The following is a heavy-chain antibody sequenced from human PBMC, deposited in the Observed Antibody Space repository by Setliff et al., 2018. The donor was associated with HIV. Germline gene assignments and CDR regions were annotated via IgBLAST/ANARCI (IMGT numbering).Heavy chain of an antibody. D-gene: IGHD3-22*01. CDR2: INPNNGGT. V-gene: IGHV1-2*02. CDR3: ARDYYDSSGYIFLPGPPDY. J-gene: IGHJ4*02. Sequence: GASVKVSCKASXYTXTDYFRQRVRQAPGQGLEWMGWINPNNGGTNYAQKFQGRVTMTRDTSISTAYMELSRLRSDDTAVYYCARDYYDSSGYIFLPGPPDYWGQGTLVTVSS. CDR1: XYTXTDYF.